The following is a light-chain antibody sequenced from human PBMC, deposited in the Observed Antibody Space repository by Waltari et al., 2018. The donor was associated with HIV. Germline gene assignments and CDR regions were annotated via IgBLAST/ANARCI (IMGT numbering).Light chain of an antibody. CDR1: SFNIGSHD. J-gene: IGLJ2*01. V-gene: IGLV1-47*01. CDR2: RNN. CDR3: AAWDDRLSGHVV. Sequence: QSVLTQPPSASGTPGQRVAISCSGSSFNIGSHDVHWYQQLPGTAPKLLTYRNNQRPSVVPARFSGSKAGTSASLAISGLRSEDEADYYCAAWDDRLSGHVVFGRGTKLTVV.